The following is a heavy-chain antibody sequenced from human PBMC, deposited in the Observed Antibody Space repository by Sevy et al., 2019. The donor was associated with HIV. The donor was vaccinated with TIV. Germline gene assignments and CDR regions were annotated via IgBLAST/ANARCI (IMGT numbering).Heavy chain of an antibody. CDR3: ARDLPPSATTVAHFDY. J-gene: IGHJ4*02. CDR2: SSRSGNRI. V-gene: IGHV3-48*03. CDR1: GFTLSDYN. Sequence: GGSLRLSCTASGFTLSDYNMNWVRQAPGKGLEWVAYSSRSGNRIFYVDSVKGRFTISRDNAKNSLSLQMNNLSTEDTAIYYCARDLPPSATTVAHFDYWGQGTLVTVSS. D-gene: IGHD4-17*01.